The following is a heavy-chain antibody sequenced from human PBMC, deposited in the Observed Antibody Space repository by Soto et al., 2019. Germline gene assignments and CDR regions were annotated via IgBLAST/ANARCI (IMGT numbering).Heavy chain of an antibody. CDR2: MSGSSSTT. CDR1: GLTFSNYA. J-gene: IGHJ4*02. D-gene: IGHD1-7*01. CDR3: AKDQERELPRVIDF. V-gene: IGHV3-23*01. Sequence: GGSLRLSCATSGLTFSNYAMSWVRQAPGGGLEWVSSMSGSSSTTYYADSVRGRFTISRDRSKNTLYLQMSSLRAEDTALYYCAKDQERELPRVIDFWGQGTLVTVSS.